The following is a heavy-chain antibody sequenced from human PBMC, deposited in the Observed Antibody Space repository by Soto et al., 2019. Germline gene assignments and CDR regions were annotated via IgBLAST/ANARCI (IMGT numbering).Heavy chain of an antibody. Sequence: PGGSLRLSCAGSGFDFSGSTIHWVRQASGKGLEWVGRIRSKDNSYATAYAVSVKGRFFISRDDSKTTAYLQMNSLKIDDTAYYYYYGMDVWGQGTTVTVSS. CDR3: YGMDV. V-gene: IGHV3-73*01. CDR1: GFDFSGST. CDR2: IRSKDNSYAT. J-gene: IGHJ6*02.